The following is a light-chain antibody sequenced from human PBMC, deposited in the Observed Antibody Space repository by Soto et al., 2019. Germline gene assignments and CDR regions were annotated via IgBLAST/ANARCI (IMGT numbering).Light chain of an antibody. Sequence: QSALTQPASVSGSPGQSITISCTGTSSDVGGYNYVSWYQQHPGKAPKLMIYEVSNRPSGVSNRFSGSKSGNTASLTISGLQAEDEADYYCSLYTSDSSFFVFGTGTKVTVL. J-gene: IGLJ1*01. V-gene: IGLV2-14*01. CDR2: EVS. CDR1: SSDVGGYNY. CDR3: SLYTSDSSFFV.